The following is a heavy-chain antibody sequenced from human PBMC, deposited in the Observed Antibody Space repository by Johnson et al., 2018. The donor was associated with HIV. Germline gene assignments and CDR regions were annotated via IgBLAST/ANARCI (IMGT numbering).Heavy chain of an antibody. Sequence: QMQLVESGGGLVKPGRSLRLSCAASGFTFSDYYMSWIRQAPGKGLEWVSYISSSGSIIYYTDSVKGRFTISRDNAKNSLHLQMNSLRAEDTAGYYCAAGIAVAGLRGNAFDIWGQGTMVTVSS. V-gene: IGHV3-11*04. CDR3: AAGIAVAGLRGNAFDI. CDR1: GFTFSDYY. D-gene: IGHD6-19*01. CDR2: ISSSGSII. J-gene: IGHJ3*02.